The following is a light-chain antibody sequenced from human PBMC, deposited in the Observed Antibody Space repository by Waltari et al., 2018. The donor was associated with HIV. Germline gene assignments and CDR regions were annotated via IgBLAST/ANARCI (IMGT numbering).Light chain of an antibody. CDR1: QSVGSNY. CDR2: DAS. J-gene: IGKJ3*01. V-gene: IGKV3-20*01. CDR3: QQYGSSPLFT. Sequence: EIVLTQSPGTLSLSPGERVILSCRASQSVGSNYLAWQQRPGQAPRLLIYDASTRATGIPDRFSGSGSGTDFTLTISRLEPEDFAVYYCQQYGSSPLFTFGPGTKVDIK.